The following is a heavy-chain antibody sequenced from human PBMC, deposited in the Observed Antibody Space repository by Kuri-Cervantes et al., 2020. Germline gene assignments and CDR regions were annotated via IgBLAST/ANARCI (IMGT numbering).Heavy chain of an antibody. Sequence: GESLKISCAASGFTFSDYYMSWIRQAPGKGLEWVSYISISSSTIYYAGSVKGRFTISRDNAKSSLYLQMNSLRDEDTAVYYCARSAGYNYGYFDYWGQGTLVTVSS. CDR2: ISISSSTI. CDR1: GFTFSDYY. D-gene: IGHD5-18*01. CDR3: ARSAGYNYGYFDY. V-gene: IGHV3-11*04. J-gene: IGHJ4*02.